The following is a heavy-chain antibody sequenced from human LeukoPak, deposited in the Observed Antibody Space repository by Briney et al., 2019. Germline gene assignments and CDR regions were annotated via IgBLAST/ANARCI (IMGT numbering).Heavy chain of an antibody. CDR1: GESFSDYY. CDR3: ARVSGLNNFDS. CDR2: INHSGKT. Sequence: SETLSLTCAVYGESFSDYYWTWIRQPPGKGLEWIGEINHSGKTNYNPTLKSRVTISLDTSKKQFSLKLYSVTAADTAVYHCARVSGLNNFDSWGQGTLVTVSS. J-gene: IGHJ4*02. V-gene: IGHV4-34*01. D-gene: IGHD1/OR15-1a*01.